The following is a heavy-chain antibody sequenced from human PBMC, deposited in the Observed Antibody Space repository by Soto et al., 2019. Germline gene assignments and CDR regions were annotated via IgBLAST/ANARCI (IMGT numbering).Heavy chain of an antibody. CDR3: AREVVLMVYAREGWFDP. J-gene: IGHJ5*02. V-gene: IGHV4-30-4*01. CDR1: GGSISSGDYY. Sequence: SETLSLTCTVSGGSISSGDYYWSWIRQPPGKGLEWIGYIYYSGSTYYNPSLKSRVTISVDTSKNQFSLKLSSVTAADTAVYYCAREVVLMVYAREGWFDPWGQGTLVTVSS. CDR2: IYYSGST. D-gene: IGHD2-8*01.